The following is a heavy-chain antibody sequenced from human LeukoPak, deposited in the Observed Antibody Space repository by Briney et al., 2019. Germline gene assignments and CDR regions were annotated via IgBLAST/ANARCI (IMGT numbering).Heavy chain of an antibody. CDR2: IRNDGRDK. CDR1: GFTFSIYG. Sequence: GESLRLSCAASGFTFSIYGMHWVRHAPGKGLEWLAFIRNDGRDKYYADSVRGRFTISRDNSKNTLFLQMNSLTTEDTAVYYCAKPLRSSTVPKCFQHWGQGTLFTVSS. CDR3: AKPLRSSTVPKCFQH. J-gene: IGHJ1*01. D-gene: IGHD3-10*01. V-gene: IGHV3-30*02.